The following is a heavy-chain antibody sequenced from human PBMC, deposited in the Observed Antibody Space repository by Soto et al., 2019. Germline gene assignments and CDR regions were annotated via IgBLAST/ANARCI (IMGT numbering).Heavy chain of an antibody. D-gene: IGHD2-2*01. Sequence: EVQLLESGGGLVQPGGSLRLSCAASGFTFSSYAMSWVRQAPGKGLEWVSAISGSGGSTYYADSVKGRFTISRDNSKNTLYLQMNSLRAEDTAVYYCVKPGTGDCSSTSCFHFDYWGQGTLVTVSS. V-gene: IGHV3-23*01. CDR3: VKPGTGDCSSTSCFHFDY. CDR1: GFTFSSYA. J-gene: IGHJ4*02. CDR2: ISGSGGST.